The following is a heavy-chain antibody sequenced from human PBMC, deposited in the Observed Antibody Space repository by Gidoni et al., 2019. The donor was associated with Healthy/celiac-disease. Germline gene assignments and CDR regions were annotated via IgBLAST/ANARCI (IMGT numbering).Heavy chain of an antibody. CDR1: GGSISSYY. J-gene: IGHJ3*02. Sequence: QVQRQESGTGLVKPSETLSLTCTVSGGSISSYYWRWIRQPPGKGLAWIGYIYYSGSTNYNPSLKSRVTISVDTSKNQFSLKLSSVTAADTAVYYCASARLRYFDWLAAFDIWGQGTMVTVSS. D-gene: IGHD3-9*01. CDR3: ASARLRYFDWLAAFDI. V-gene: IGHV4-59*01. CDR2: IYYSGST.